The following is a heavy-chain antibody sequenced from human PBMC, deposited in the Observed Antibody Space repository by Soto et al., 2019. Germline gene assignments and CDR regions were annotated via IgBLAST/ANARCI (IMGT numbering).Heavy chain of an antibody. V-gene: IGHV3-74*01. Sequence: EVQLVESGGGLVQPGGSLRLSCAASGFTFSSYWMHWVRQAPGKGLVWVSRINSDGSSTSYADSVKGRFTISRDNAKNTLYLQMNSLRAEDTAVYYCATLAPPRWYPTPLNDYWGQGTLVTVSS. J-gene: IGHJ4*02. CDR3: ATLAPPRWYPTPLNDY. D-gene: IGHD6-13*01. CDR1: GFTFSSYW. CDR2: INSDGSST.